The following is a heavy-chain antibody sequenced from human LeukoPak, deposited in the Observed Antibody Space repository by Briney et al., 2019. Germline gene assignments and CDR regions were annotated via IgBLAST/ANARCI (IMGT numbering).Heavy chain of an antibody. CDR1: GYTLTELS. V-gene: IGHV1-24*01. CDR2: LDPEDGET. Sequence: ASVKVSCKVSGYTLTELSMHWVRQAPGKGLEWMGGLDPEDGETIYAQKFQGRVTMTEDTSTDTAYMELSSLRSEDTAVYYCATDLGGSYRAPLYYYYGMDVWGQGTTVTVSS. J-gene: IGHJ6*02. D-gene: IGHD1-26*01. CDR3: ATDLGGSYRAPLYYYYGMDV.